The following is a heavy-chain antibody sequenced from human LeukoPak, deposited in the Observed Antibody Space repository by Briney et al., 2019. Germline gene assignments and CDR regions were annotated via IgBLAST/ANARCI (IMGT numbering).Heavy chain of an antibody. V-gene: IGHV4-59*12. Sequence: PSETLSLTCTVSGGSISSYYWSWIRQPPGKGLEWIGYIYYSGSTYYNPSLKSRVTISVDTSKNQFSLKLSSVTAADTAVYYCARVNYYDSSGYGMGAFDIWGQGTMVTVSS. CDR3: ARVNYYDSSGYGMGAFDI. CDR2: IYYSGST. D-gene: IGHD3-22*01. CDR1: GGSISSYY. J-gene: IGHJ3*02.